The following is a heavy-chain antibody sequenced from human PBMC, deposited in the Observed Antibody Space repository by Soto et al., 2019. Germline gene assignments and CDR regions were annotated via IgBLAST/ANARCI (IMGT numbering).Heavy chain of an antibody. D-gene: IGHD3-10*01. J-gene: IGHJ6*02. CDR3: ARERVLWFGDGYYGMDV. CDR1: GYMFTSYG. Sequence: GASVKVSCKASGYMFTSYGISWVRQAPGQGLEWMGWISAHNGNTKNAQKFQGRVTMTTDTSTSTAYMELRSLRSDDTAVYYCARERVLWFGDGYYGMDVWGQGTTVTVSS. V-gene: IGHV1-18*01. CDR2: ISAHNGNT.